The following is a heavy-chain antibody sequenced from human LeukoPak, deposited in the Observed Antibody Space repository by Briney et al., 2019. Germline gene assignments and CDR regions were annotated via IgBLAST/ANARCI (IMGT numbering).Heavy chain of an antibody. J-gene: IGHJ4*02. Sequence: PGGSLRLSCTASGFTFSSYAMHWVRQAPGKGLEWVGRIKSKTDGGAADHAAPVKGRFTVSRDDSKTTLYLQMNSLKTEDTAVYFCTIDGGPTRSSTWYGYFDSWGQGTLVTVSS. CDR2: IKSKTDGGAA. V-gene: IGHV3-15*01. CDR1: GFTFSSYA. CDR3: TIDGGPTRSSTWYGYFDS. D-gene: IGHD6-13*01.